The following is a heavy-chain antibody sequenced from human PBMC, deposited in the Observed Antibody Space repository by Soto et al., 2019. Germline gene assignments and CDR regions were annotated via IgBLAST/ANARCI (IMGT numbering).Heavy chain of an antibody. V-gene: IGHV1-3*01. CDR3: ARKRKDYYDSSGSFPLDY. Sequence: ASVKVSCKASGYTFTSYAMHWVRQAPGQRLEWKGWINAGNGNTKYSQKFQGRVTITRDTSASTAYMELSSLRSEDTAVYYCARKRKDYYDSSGSFPLDYWGQGTLVTVSS. CDR1: GYTFTSYA. D-gene: IGHD3-22*01. CDR2: INAGNGNT. J-gene: IGHJ4*02.